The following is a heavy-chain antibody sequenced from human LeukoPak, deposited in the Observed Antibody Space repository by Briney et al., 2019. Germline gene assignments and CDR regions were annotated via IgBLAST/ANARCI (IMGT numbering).Heavy chain of an antibody. D-gene: IGHD3-22*01. Sequence: PGGSLRLSCAASGFTFSDYYMSWIRQAPGKGLEWVSYISSSGSTIYYAPSVKGRFTISRDNPKNSLYPQMNSLRAEDTAVYYCARGRGGEIYYYDSSGYSGWGQGTLVTVSS. CDR1: GFTFSDYY. CDR3: ARGRGGEIYYYDSSGYSG. V-gene: IGHV3-11*01. J-gene: IGHJ4*02. CDR2: ISSSGSTI.